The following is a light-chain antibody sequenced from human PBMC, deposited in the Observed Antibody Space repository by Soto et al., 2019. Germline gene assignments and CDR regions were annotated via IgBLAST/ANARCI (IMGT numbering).Light chain of an antibody. CDR2: LNSDGSH. V-gene: IGLV4-69*01. J-gene: IGLJ2*01. Sequence: QPVLTQSPSASASLGAWVNLTCTLSSGHSNYAIAWHQQQSEKGPRYLMKLNSDGSHSKGDGIPDRFSGSSSGAERYLTISSLQSEDEADYYCQTWGSGIVVFGGGTKVTVL. CDR3: QTWGSGIVV. CDR1: SGHSNYA.